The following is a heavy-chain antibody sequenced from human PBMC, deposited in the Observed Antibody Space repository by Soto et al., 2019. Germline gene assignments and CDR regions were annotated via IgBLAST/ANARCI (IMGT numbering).Heavy chain of an antibody. CDR3: ARGPLTYYYYYGMDV. CDR1: GFTFSSYA. J-gene: IGHJ6*01. Sequence: QVQLVESGGGVVQPGRSLRLSCAASGFTFSSYAMHWVRQAPGKGLEWVAVISYDGSNKYYADSVKGRFTISRDNSKNTLYLQMNSLRAEDTAVYYCARGPLTYYYYYGMDVW. CDR2: ISYDGSNK. V-gene: IGHV3-30-3*01.